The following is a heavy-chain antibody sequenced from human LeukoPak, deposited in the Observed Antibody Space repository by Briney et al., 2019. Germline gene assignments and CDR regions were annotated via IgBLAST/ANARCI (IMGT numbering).Heavy chain of an antibody. V-gene: IGHV3-7*01. CDR1: GFTFSSYW. CDR2: IKQDGSEE. CDR3: ARGRNHYCSGGSCYSYYYYGMDV. Sequence: GGSLRLSCAASGFTFSSYWMSWVRQAPGEGLEWVANIKQDGSEEYYVDSVKGRFTISRDNAKNSLYLQMNSLRAEDTAVYYCARGRNHYCSGGSCYSYYYYGMDVWGQGTTVTVSS. J-gene: IGHJ6*02. D-gene: IGHD2-15*01.